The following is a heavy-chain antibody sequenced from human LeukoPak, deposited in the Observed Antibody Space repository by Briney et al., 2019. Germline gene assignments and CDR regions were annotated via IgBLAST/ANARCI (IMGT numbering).Heavy chain of an antibody. CDR1: GGTFSSYT. D-gene: IGHD3-10*01. V-gene: IGHV1-69*06. CDR3: ARESGSILLWFGESHTEHNWFDP. CDR2: IIPLFGTP. J-gene: IGHJ5*02. Sequence: SVKVSCKASGGTFSSYTISWVRQAPGQGLEWMGGIIPLFGTPDYAQKFQDRLAITADKSTSTAYMELSSLRSEDPAVYYCARESGSILLWFGESHTEHNWFDPWGQGTLVTVSS.